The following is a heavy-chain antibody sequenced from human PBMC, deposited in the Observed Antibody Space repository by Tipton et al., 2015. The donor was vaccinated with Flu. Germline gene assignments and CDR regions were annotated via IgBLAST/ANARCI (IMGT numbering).Heavy chain of an antibody. Sequence: SLRLSCAASGFAFSSYWVLWVRQAPGKGLEWVANINEDGSEKYYVDSVKGRFTISRDNARNSVFLEMNSLRAEDTAVYYCSRQLGYWGQGTLVTVSS. CDR1: GFAFSSYW. D-gene: IGHD1-1*01. CDR3: SRQLGY. V-gene: IGHV3-7*01. CDR2: INEDGSEK. J-gene: IGHJ4*02.